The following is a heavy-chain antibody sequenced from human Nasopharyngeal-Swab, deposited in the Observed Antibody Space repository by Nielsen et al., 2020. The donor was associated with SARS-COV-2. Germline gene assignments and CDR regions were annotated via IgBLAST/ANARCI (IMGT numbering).Heavy chain of an antibody. Sequence: GESLKISCAASGFTFSSYAMSWVRQAPGKGLEWVSAISGSGGSTYYADSVKGRFTISRDNSKNTLYLQMNSLRAEDTAVYYCAKTGKITMVRGVILPYFDYWGQGTLVTVSS. CDR1: GFTFSSYA. CDR3: AKTGKITMVRGVILPYFDY. V-gene: IGHV3-23*01. J-gene: IGHJ4*02. CDR2: ISGSGGST. D-gene: IGHD3-10*01.